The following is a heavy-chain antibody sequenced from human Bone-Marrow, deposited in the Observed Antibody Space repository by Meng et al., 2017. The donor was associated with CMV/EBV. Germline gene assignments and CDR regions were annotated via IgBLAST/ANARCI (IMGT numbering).Heavy chain of an antibody. CDR3: ARSHARFLDRLNYYYYYYGMDV. Sequence: ASVKVSCKASGYTFTGYDIHWVRQATGQGLEWMGWMNPNSGNTGYAQKFQGRVTITRNTSISTAYMELSSLRSEDTAVYYCARSHARFLDRLNYYYYYYGMDVWGQGPTVPVPS. CDR2: MNPNSGNT. D-gene: IGHD3-3*01. J-gene: IGHJ6*02. CDR1: GYTFTGYD. V-gene: IGHV1-8*03.